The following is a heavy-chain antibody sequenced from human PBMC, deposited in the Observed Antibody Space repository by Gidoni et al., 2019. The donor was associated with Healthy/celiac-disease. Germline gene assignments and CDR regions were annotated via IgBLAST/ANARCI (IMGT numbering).Heavy chain of an antibody. V-gene: IGHV3-23*01. CDR2: IRGSGGST. Sequence: EVQLLESGGGLVQPGGSLSLSCAASGFTFSSYAMSWVRQAPGKGLEWGSAIRGSGGSTYYADSVKGRFTISRDNSKNTLYLQMNSLRAEDTAVYYCAKALAEGRLRAPLDYWGQGTLVTVSS. CDR3: AKALAEGRLRAPLDY. D-gene: IGHD5-12*01. CDR1: GFTFSSYA. J-gene: IGHJ4*02.